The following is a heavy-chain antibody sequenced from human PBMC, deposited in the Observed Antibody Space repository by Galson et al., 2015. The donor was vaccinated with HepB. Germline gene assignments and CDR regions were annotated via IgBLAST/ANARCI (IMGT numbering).Heavy chain of an antibody. Sequence: SLRLSCAASGFTFSSYAMNWVRQAPGKGLEWVSGIGARGTYTYYAASVKGRFTVSRDNYKNTLFLKMNSLRDEDTALYYCAKDDDYAEYWYYFDHWGHGTLFSGSS. V-gene: IGHV3-23*01. CDR2: IGARGTYT. J-gene: IGHJ4*01. CDR1: GFTFSSYA. D-gene: IGHD4-17*01. CDR3: AKDDDYAEYWYYFDH.